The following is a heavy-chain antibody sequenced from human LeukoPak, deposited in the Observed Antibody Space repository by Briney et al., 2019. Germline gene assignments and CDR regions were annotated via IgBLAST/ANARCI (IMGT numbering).Heavy chain of an antibody. Sequence: SETLSLTCTVSGGSISSCSYYWGWIRQPPGKGLEWIGSIYYSGSTYYNPSLKSRVTISVDTSKNQFSLKLSSVTAADTAVYYCARDLGVSLSDHYFDYWGQGTLVTVSS. J-gene: IGHJ4*02. D-gene: IGHD3-16*01. CDR2: IYYSGST. CDR1: GGSISSCSYY. CDR3: ARDLGVSLSDHYFDY. V-gene: IGHV4-39*07.